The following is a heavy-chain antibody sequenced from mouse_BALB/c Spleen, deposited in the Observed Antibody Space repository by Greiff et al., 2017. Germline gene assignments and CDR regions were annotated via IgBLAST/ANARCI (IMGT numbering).Heavy chain of an antibody. CDR1: GISITTGNYR. CDR3: ARDYRYYFDV. V-gene: IGHV3-5*02. CDR2: IYYSGTI. D-gene: IGHD2-14*01. Sequence: EVKLQESGPGLVKPSQTVSLTCTVTGISITTGNYRWSWIRQFPGNKLEWIGYIYYSGTITYNPSLTSRTTITRDTSKNQFFLEMNSLTAEDTATYYCARDYRYYFDVWGAGTTVTVSS. J-gene: IGHJ1*01.